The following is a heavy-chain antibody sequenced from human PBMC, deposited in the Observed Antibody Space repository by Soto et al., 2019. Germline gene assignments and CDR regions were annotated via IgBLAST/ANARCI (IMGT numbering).Heavy chain of an antibody. V-gene: IGHV3-23*01. CDR1: GFTFSSYA. Sequence: EVQLMESGGGLVQPGGSLRLSCAASGFTFSSYAMSWVRQAPGKGLEWVSAISGSGGSTYYADSVKGPFTISRDNSKNTLYLQMNSLRAEDTAVSYRAKQDYGDSEDYWGQRTLVTVSS. D-gene: IGHD4-17*01. CDR2: ISGSGGST. CDR3: AKQDYGDSEDY. J-gene: IGHJ4*02.